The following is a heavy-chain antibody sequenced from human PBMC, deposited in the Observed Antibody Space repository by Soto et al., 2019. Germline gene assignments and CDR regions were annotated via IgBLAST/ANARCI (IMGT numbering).Heavy chain of an antibody. V-gene: IGHV4-31*03. J-gene: IGHJ4*02. CDR2: IYYSGST. CDR1: GGSISSGGYY. Sequence: SETLSLTCTVSGGSISSGGYYWSWIRQHPGKGLEWIGYIYYSGSTYYNPSLKSRVTISVDTSKNQFSLKLSSVTAADTAVYYCASSLWFGELWGPPFDYWGQGTPVTVSS. D-gene: IGHD3-10*01. CDR3: ASSLWFGELWGPPFDY.